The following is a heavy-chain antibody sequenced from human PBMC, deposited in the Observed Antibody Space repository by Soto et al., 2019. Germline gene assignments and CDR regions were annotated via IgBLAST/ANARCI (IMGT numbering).Heavy chain of an antibody. CDR3: LLLDIVVVPAAMGPGVGSY. V-gene: IGHV1-18*01. Sequence: ASVKVSCKASGYTFTSYGISWVRQAPGQGLEWMGWISAYNGNTNYAQKLQGRVTMTTDTSTSTAYMELRSLRSDDTAVYYCLLLDIVVVPAAMGPGVGSYWGQ. D-gene: IGHD2-2*03. J-gene: IGHJ4*02. CDR2: ISAYNGNT. CDR1: GYTFTSYG.